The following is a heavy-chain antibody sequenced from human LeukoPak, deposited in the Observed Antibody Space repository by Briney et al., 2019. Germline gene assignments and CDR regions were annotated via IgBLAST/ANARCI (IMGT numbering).Heavy chain of an antibody. CDR1: GFTFDDYA. CDR2: ISEDGGGT. Sequence: GGSPRLSCAASGFTFDDYAMHWVRQAPGKGLEWVSLISEDGGGTFYADSVKGRFTISRDNSKNSLYLQMNSLRTEDTALYYCAKALGGSSWSYFDYWGQGTLVTVSS. V-gene: IGHV3-43*02. J-gene: IGHJ4*02. D-gene: IGHD6-13*01. CDR3: AKALGGSSWSYFDY.